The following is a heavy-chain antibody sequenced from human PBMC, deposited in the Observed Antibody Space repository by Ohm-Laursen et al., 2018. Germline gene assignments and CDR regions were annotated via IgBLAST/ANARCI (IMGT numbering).Heavy chain of an antibody. CDR3: ARGLTRSAFDI. D-gene: IGHD4/OR15-4a*01. Sequence: VSSVKVSCKTSGYSFTAYYMHWVRQAPGQGLEWMGWIKPNSGGTNYAQKFQGRVTMTRDTSISTDYMEVSSLTSDDTAVYYCARGLTRSAFDIWGQGTMVTVSS. CDR1: GYSFTAYY. V-gene: IGHV1-2*02. J-gene: IGHJ3*02. CDR2: IKPNSGGT.